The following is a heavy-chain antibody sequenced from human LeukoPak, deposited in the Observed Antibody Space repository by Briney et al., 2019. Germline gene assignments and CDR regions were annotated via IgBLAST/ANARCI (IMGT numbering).Heavy chain of an antibody. CDR2: IYTSGST. Sequence: PSQTLSLTCTVSGASISSGSYYWSWIRQPAGKGLEWIGRIYTSGSTNYNPSLKSRVTMSVDTSKNQFSLKVSSVTAADTAVYYCARVFDSGSQAYFYYMDVWGKGTTVTIFS. CDR3: ARVFDSGSQAYFYYMDV. J-gene: IGHJ6*03. D-gene: IGHD3-10*01. V-gene: IGHV4-61*02. CDR1: GASISSGSYY.